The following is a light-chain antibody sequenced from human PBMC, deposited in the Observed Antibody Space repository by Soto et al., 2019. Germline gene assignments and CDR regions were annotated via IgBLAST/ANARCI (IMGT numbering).Light chain of an antibody. CDR3: CSYAGSYSWV. Sequence: QSALTQPRSVSGSPEQSVTMSCTGTSSDIGGYNYVSWYQQHPGKAPKLIIYDVSRRPSGVPDRFSGPKSGNTASLTISGLQAEDEADYFCCSYAGSYSWVFGEGTKVTAL. CDR1: SSDIGGYNY. V-gene: IGLV2-11*01. CDR2: DVS. J-gene: IGLJ2*01.